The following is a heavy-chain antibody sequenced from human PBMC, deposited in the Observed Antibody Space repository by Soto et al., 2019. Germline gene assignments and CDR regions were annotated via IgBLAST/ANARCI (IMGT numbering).Heavy chain of an antibody. D-gene: IGHD4-17*01. CDR1: GFTFSSYA. Sequence: EVQLLESGGGLVQPGGSLRLSCAASGFTFSSYAMSWVRQAPGKGLEWVSAISGSGGSTYYADSVKGRFTISRDNSKNTLYLQMNSLRAEESAVYYCAKVLVHDYDYRDYGVEMGAFDIWGQGTMVTVSS. V-gene: IGHV3-23*01. J-gene: IGHJ3*02. CDR2: ISGSGGST. CDR3: AKVLVHDYDYRDYGVEMGAFDI.